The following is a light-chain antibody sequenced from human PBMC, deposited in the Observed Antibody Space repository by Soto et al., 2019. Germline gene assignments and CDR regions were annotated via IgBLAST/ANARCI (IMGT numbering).Light chain of an antibody. CDR1: SSNIGAGYD. Sequence: QSVLTQPPSVSGAPGQRVTISCTGSSSNIGAGYDVHWYQQLPGTAPKLLIYGNSNRPSGVPDRFSGSKSGNTASLTISGLQAEDEADYYCCSYAGSYTHVFGTGNKVTVL. J-gene: IGLJ1*01. V-gene: IGLV1-40*01. CDR2: GNS. CDR3: CSYAGSYTHV.